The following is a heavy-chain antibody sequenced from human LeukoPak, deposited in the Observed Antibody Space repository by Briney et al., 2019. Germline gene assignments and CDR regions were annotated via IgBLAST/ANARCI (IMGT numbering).Heavy chain of an antibody. V-gene: IGHV3-33*01. J-gene: IGHJ3*02. D-gene: IGHD6-6*01. Sequence: GRTLRLSCVTSGFTFSRYGMHWVRQAPGKGLEWVAVIWYDGSNKYYADFVKGRFTISRDNSKNTLYLQMNSLRAEDTAVYYCVRGRPPGAFDIWGQGTMVTVSS. CDR3: VRGRPPGAFDI. CDR1: GFTFSRYG. CDR2: IWYDGSNK.